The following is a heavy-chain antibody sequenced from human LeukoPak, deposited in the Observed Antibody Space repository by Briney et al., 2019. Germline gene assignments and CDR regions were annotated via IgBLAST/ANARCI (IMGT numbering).Heavy chain of an antibody. CDR1: GFTFRSYA. CDR3: STGSYRDVFDI. V-gene: IGHV3-23*01. Sequence: PGRSLRLSCAASGFTFRSYAMSWVRQAPGKGLEWVSAISRSGGSTYYADSVKGRFTISRDNAKNTLYLQMNSLRADDTAVYYCSTGSYRDVFDIWGQGTMVTVSS. CDR2: ISRSGGST. J-gene: IGHJ3*02. D-gene: IGHD1-26*01.